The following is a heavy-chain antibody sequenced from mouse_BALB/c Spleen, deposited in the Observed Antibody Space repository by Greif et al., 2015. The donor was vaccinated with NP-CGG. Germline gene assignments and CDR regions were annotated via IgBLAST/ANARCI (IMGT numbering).Heavy chain of an antibody. CDR3: ARDGYGSNPRCFDV. V-gene: IGHV7-3*02. D-gene: IGHD1-1*01. J-gene: IGHJ1*01. CDR2: IRNKANGYTT. CDR1: GFTFTDYY. Sequence: EVQLVESGGGLVQPGGSLRLSCATSGFTFTDYYMSWVRQPPGKALEWLGFIRNKANGYTTEYSASVKGRFTISRDNSQRMLDLQMSTLRAEDSATYYCARDGYGSNPRCFDVWGAGTTVTVSS.